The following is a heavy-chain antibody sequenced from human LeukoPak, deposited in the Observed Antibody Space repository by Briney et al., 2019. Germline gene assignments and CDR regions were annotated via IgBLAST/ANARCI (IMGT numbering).Heavy chain of an antibody. V-gene: IGHV4-39*01. Sequence: PSETLSLTCNVSGGSISSRSYYWGWIRQPPGKGLEWIGTIYYTGSTYYNPSLKSRVTISVDTSKNQFSLKVRSVTAADTAVYYCARHAAIVVAGTIPWYFDYWGQGTLVAVSS. CDR1: GGSISSRSYY. J-gene: IGHJ4*02. CDR3: ARHAAIVVAGTIPWYFDY. CDR2: IYYTGST. D-gene: IGHD6-19*01.